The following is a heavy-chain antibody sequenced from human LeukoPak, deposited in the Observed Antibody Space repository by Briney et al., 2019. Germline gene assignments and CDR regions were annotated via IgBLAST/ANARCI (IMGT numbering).Heavy chain of an antibody. CDR1: GFTFSTYA. CDR2: IDNNGGST. Sequence: GGSLRLSCAASGFTFSTYAMSWVRQAPGKGLEWVSTIDNNGGSTDYADSVKGRFTISRGNSENMLYLQMNSLRAEDTAVYYCAKGRSYSSSWSFDCWGQGTLVTVSS. J-gene: IGHJ4*02. D-gene: IGHD6-13*01. CDR3: AKGRSYSSSWSFDC. V-gene: IGHV3-23*01.